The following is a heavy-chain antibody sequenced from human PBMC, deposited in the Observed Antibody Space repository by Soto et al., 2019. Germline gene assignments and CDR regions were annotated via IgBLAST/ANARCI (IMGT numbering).Heavy chain of an antibody. Sequence: QLQLQESGPGLVKPSETLSLTCTVSGGSISSSSYYWGWIRQPPGKGLEWIGSIYYSGSTYYNPSLKSRVTISVDTSKNQFSLKLSSVTAADTAVYYCARYIPLAVSSGGPRSVGATRKGHAFDIWGQGTMVTVSS. CDR1: GGSISSSSYY. CDR3: ARYIPLAVSSGGPRSVGATRKGHAFDI. D-gene: IGHD1-26*01. CDR2: IYYSGST. V-gene: IGHV4-39*01. J-gene: IGHJ3*02.